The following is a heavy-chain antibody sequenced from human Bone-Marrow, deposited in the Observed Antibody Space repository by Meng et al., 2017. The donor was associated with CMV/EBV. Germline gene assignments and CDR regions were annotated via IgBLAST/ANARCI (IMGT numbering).Heavy chain of an antibody. CDR1: GFTFTSSA. J-gene: IGHJ4*02. V-gene: IGHV1-58*01. Sequence: SVKVSCKASGFTFTSSAVQWVRQARGQRLEWIGWIVVGSGNTNYAQKFQERVTITRDMSTSTAYMELSSLRSEDTAVYYRAADQFLGGSYTYFDYGGQGTLVTVSS. D-gene: IGHD1-26*01. CDR2: IVVGSGNT. CDR3: AADQFLGGSYTYFDY.